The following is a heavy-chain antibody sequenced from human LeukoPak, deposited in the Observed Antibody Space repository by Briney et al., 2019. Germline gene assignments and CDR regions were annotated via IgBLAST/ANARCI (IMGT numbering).Heavy chain of an antibody. CDR1: GFTFDDYA. Sequence: PGGSLRLSCAASGFTFDDYATHWVRQAPGKGLEWVSGISWNSGSIGYADSVKGRFTISRDNAKNSLYLQMNSLRAEDTALYYCAKDIGYSYGTDGMDVWGQGTTVTVSS. CDR3: AKDIGYSYGTDGMDV. J-gene: IGHJ6*02. CDR2: ISWNSGSI. V-gene: IGHV3-9*01. D-gene: IGHD5-18*01.